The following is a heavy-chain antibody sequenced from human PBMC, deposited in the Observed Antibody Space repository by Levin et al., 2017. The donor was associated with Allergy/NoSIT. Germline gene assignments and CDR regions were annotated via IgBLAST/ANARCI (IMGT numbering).Heavy chain of an antibody. V-gene: IGHV1-46*01. CDR2: INPNDGRT. Sequence: GASVKVSCKASGYTFTNYYLHWVRQAPGQGLEWMGMINPNDGRTSYAQKFQGRVTMTRDTSTNTVYMELSSLRSEDTAIYYCARDTGSGCPDYWGQGTLVTVSS. CDR3: ARDTGSGCPDY. J-gene: IGHJ4*02. CDR1: GYTFTNYY. D-gene: IGHD6-19*01.